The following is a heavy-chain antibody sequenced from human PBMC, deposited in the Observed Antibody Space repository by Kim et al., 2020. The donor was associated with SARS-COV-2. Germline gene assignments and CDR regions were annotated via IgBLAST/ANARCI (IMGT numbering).Heavy chain of an antibody. Sequence: ASVKVSCKASGSSFTSYYIHWLRQAPGQGPGWMGMINPPEVRPNFAQEFQDRFTMTRDTSTSKFYMELRSLKSEDTALYYCATGGLRGWFDSWGQGTLVTVSS. CDR2: INPPEVRP. J-gene: IGHJ5*01. CDR1: GSSFTSYY. V-gene: IGHV1-46*01. D-gene: IGHD1-1*01. CDR3: ATGGLRGWFDS.